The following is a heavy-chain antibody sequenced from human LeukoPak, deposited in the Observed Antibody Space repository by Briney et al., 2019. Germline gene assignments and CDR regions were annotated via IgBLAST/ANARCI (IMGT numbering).Heavy chain of an antibody. V-gene: IGHV3-33*01. J-gene: IGHJ5*02. CDR3: ARDSYQDYYGRFDP. CDR2: IWDDGNNK. CDR1: GFSFSNHG. D-gene: IGHD3-10*01. Sequence: GGSLRLSCAASGFSFSNHGTHWVRQAPGKRLEWVAVIWDDGNNKRYANSVNGRFTISRDNSENTLYLQMNGLTAEDTAMYYCARDSYQDYYGRFDPWGQGTLVIVSS.